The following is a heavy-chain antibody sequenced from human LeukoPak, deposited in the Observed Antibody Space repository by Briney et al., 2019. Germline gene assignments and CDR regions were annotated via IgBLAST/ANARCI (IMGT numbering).Heavy chain of an antibody. V-gene: IGHV3-23*01. CDR1: GFTVSSNY. CDR3: ATQTGINSFDP. CDR2: ISGSGGST. J-gene: IGHJ5*02. Sequence: GGSLRLSCAASGFTVSSNYMSWVRQAPGKGLEWVSAISGSGGSTYYADSVKGRFTISRDNSKNTLYLQMNSLRAEDTAVYYCATQTGINSFDPWGQGTLVTVSS. D-gene: IGHD1-1*01.